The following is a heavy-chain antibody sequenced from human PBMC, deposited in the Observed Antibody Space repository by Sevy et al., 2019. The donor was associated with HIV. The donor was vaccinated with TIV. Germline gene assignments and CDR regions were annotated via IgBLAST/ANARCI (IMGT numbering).Heavy chain of an antibody. CDR3: ARESVWDYYGSGSYYSYYYYMDV. Sequence: QAGGSLRLSCAASGFTFSSYSMNWVRQAPGKGLEWVSYISSSSSTIYYADSVKGRFTISRDNAKNSLYLQMNSLRAEDTAVYYCARESVWDYYGSGSYYSYYYYMDVWGKGTTVTVSS. D-gene: IGHD3-10*01. J-gene: IGHJ6*03. V-gene: IGHV3-48*01. CDR1: GFTFSSYS. CDR2: ISSSSSTI.